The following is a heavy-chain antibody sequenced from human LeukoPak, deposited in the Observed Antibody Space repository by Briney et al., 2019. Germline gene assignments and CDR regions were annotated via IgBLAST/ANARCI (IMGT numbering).Heavy chain of an antibody. Sequence: ASVKVSCKASGGTFSSYAISWVRQAPGQGLEWMGGIIPIFGTANYAQKFQGRVTITADESTSTAYMELSSLRSEDTAVYYCARDCSGGSCYSYYYYGMDVWGQGTTVTVSS. CDR2: IIPIFGTA. V-gene: IGHV1-69*01. D-gene: IGHD2-15*01. J-gene: IGHJ6*02. CDR1: GGTFSSYA. CDR3: ARDCSGGSCYSYYYYGMDV.